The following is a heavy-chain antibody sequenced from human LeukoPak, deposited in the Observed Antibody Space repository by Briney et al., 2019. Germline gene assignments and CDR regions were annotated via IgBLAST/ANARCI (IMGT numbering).Heavy chain of an antibody. D-gene: IGHD3-16*01. CDR2: IYYSGST. CDR3: ARRVTGRGTYYFDY. Sequence: PSETLSLTCTVSGGSISTYYWTWIRQPPGKGLEWIGYIYYSGSTNYNPALMSRVTISLDTSKNQFSLKLNSVTAADTAVYYCARRVTGRGTYYFDYWGQGTLVTVSS. V-gene: IGHV4-59*08. J-gene: IGHJ4*02. CDR1: GGSISTYY.